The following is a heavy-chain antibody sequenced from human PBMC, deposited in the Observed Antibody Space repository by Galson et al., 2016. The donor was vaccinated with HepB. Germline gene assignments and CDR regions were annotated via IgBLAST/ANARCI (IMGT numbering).Heavy chain of an antibody. CDR1: GFIFSSYG. CDR2: IWYDGNNK. V-gene: IGHV3-33*01. J-gene: IGHJ4*02. CDR3: ARDRSAGYCSGGSCYRDFDY. Sequence: SLRLSCAASGFIFSSYGMHWVRQAPGKGLEWVAVIWYDGNNKHHRDSVKGRFTISRDNAINTLYLQMNSLRAEDTAVYYCARDRSAGYCSGGSCYRDFDYWGQGTLVTVSS. D-gene: IGHD2-15*01.